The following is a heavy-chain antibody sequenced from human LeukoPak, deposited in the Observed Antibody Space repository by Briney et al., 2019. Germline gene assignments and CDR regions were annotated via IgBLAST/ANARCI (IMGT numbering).Heavy chain of an antibody. V-gene: IGHV1-18*01. D-gene: IGHD5-12*01. CDR3: ARSVATFRSYYYYGMDV. CDR2: ISAYNGNT. Sequence: ASVKVSCKASGYTFTSYGISWVRQAPGQGLEWIGWISAYNGNTNYAQKLQGRVTMTTDTSTSTAYMELRSLRSDDTAVCYCARSVATFRSYYYYGMDVWGQGTTVTVSS. CDR1: GYTFTSYG. J-gene: IGHJ6*02.